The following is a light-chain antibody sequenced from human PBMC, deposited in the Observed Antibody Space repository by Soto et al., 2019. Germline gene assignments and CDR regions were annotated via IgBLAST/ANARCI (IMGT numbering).Light chain of an antibody. CDR2: AAS. CDR1: QSISNH. V-gene: IGKV1-39*01. CDR3: QQSYSTALI. J-gene: IGKJ4*01. Sequence: DIKVTLYRSSVCAAVGDRVTITCRASQSISNHLNWYQQKPGKAPNLLIYAASSLHSGVPSRLSASEAGRHFTPTKPLLQPQDLATHYRQQSYSTALIFGGGTKVDIK.